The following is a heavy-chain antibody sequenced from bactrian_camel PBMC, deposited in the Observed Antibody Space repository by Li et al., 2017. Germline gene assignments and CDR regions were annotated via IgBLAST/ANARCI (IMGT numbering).Heavy chain of an antibody. Sequence: HVQLVESGGDSVQPGGSLTLSCVASGGTIGRYCMGWFRQVPGNEREPLASIDSDGRTSVADSVKGRFTISRDNTERTLYKTTLFLSMDSLTHDDTGVYYCAAHCSSSINYWGQGTQVTVS. CDR1: GGTIGRYC. D-gene: IGHD3*01. CDR3: AAHCSSSINY. CDR2: IDSDGRT. J-gene: IGHJ4*01. V-gene: IGHV3S53*01.